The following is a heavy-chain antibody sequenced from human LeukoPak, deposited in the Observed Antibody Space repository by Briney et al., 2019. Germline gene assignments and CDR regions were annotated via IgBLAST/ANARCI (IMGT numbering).Heavy chain of an antibody. J-gene: IGHJ3*02. CDR3: ARNSPAIGTRDAFDI. CDR1: GGSFSGYY. V-gene: IGHV4-34*01. D-gene: IGHD2/OR15-2a*01. Sequence: SETLSPTCAVYGGSFSGYYWSSIRQPPGKGLEWIGEINHSGSTNYNPSLKSRVTISVDTSKNQFSLKLSSVTAADTAVYYCARNSPAIGTRDAFDIWGQGTMVTVSS. CDR2: INHSGST.